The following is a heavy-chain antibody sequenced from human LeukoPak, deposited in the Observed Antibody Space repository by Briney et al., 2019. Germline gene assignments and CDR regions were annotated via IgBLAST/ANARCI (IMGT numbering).Heavy chain of an antibody. CDR1: GFTLCSAW. CDR2: IKETGSEK. CDR3: ARESVPYAPRGDL. V-gene: IGHV3-7*01. J-gene: IGHJ4*02. D-gene: IGHD3-16*01. Sequence: GGSLRLSCAVSGFTLCSAWIICVRQAPGKGLEWVANIKETGSEKNYVDSVKGRFTISRDNAKNTLYLQMDSLRAEDTAVYYCARESVPYAPRGDLWGQGPLVTVSS.